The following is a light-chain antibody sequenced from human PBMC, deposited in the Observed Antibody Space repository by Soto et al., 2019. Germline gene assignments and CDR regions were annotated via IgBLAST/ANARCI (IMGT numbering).Light chain of an antibody. CDR1: QSVSSN. Sequence: EIVMTQSPASLSVSKGERATLSCRASQSVSSNLAWYQQKPGQAPRLLIYGASTRATGIPARFSGSGSGTEFTLTISSLQSEDFAVYYCQQYNNWPRTFGQGTKWIS. V-gene: IGKV3-15*01. J-gene: IGKJ1*01. CDR3: QQYNNWPRT. CDR2: GAS.